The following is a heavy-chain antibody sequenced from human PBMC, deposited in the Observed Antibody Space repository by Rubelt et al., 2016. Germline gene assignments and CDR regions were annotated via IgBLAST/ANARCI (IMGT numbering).Heavy chain of an antibody. CDR3: ARPFDSSPENAFDI. CDR2: NYYSGST. J-gene: IGHJ3*02. Sequence: GLEWIGSNYYSGSTYYNPSLKSRVTISVDTSKNQFSLKLSSVTAADSAVYYCARPFDSSPENAFDIWGQGTMVTVSS. D-gene: IGHD1-14*01. V-gene: IGHV4-39*01.